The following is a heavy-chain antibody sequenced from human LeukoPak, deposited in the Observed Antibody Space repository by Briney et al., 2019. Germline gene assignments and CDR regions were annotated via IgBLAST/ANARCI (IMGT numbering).Heavy chain of an antibody. V-gene: IGHV3-30*01. Sequence: GGSLRLSCAASGFTFGSYVMHWVRQAPGKGLQWVAVTSSDGSNKYYADSVKGRFTISRDNSKNTLYLQMNSLSAEDTAVYYCARGDHYASGTFLYYFHYRGQGTLVTVSS. CDR2: TSSDGSNK. CDR1: GFTFGSYV. J-gene: IGHJ4*02. CDR3: ARGDHYASGTFLYYFHY. D-gene: IGHD3-10*01.